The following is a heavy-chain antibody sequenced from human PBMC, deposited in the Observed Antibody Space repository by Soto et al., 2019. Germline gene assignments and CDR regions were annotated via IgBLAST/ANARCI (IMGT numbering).Heavy chain of an antibody. V-gene: IGHV3-30*18. CDR2: ISYDGSNK. J-gene: IGHJ6*02. CDR3: AKDSVGYCSSTSCYDGMDV. D-gene: IGHD2-2*01. Sequence: LRLSCAASGFTFSSYGMHWVRQAPGKGLEWVAVISYDGSNKYYADSVKGRFAISRDNSKNTLYLQMNSLRAEDTAVYYCAKDSVGYCSSTSCYDGMDVWGQGTTVTVSS. CDR1: GFTFSSYG.